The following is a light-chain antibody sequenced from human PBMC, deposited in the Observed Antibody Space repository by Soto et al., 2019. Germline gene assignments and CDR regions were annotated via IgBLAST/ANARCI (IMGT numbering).Light chain of an antibody. V-gene: IGKV3D-20*02. Sequence: EIVLTQSPGTLSLSPGERATLSCRASQSVSSTYVAWYQQKSGQAPRLLIYGASSRATGIPDRFSGSGSGTDFTLTISSLEPEDFAVYYCQQRSSLFTFGGGTKVDIK. J-gene: IGKJ4*01. CDR1: QSVSSTY. CDR3: QQRSSLFT. CDR2: GAS.